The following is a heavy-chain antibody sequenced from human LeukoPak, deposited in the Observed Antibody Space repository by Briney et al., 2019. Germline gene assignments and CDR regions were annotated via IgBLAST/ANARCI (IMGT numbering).Heavy chain of an antibody. CDR1: GFTFSSYA. D-gene: IGHD3-10*01. CDR3: ARDQYYYGSGSSLAP. J-gene: IGHJ5*02. V-gene: IGHV3-30*04. Sequence: PGGSLRLSCAASGFTFSSYAMHWVRQAPGKGLEWVAVISYDGSNKYYADSVKGRFTISRDNSKNTLYLQMNSLRAEDTAVYYCARDQYYYGSGSSLAPWGQGTLVTVSS. CDR2: ISYDGSNK.